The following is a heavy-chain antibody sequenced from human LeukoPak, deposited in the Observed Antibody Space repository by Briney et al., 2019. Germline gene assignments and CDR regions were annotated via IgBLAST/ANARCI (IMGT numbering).Heavy chain of an antibody. Sequence: GGSRRLSCAASGFTFDDHAMHWVRQAPGKGLEWVSGISWNSGGIAYADSVKGRFTISRDNAKNSLYLQMNSLRAEDTALYYCSRVSAYTTSSGEFDYWGQGTLVTVSS. CDR1: GFTFDDHA. D-gene: IGHD6-6*01. CDR2: ISWNSGGI. CDR3: SRVSAYTTSSGEFDY. V-gene: IGHV3-9*01. J-gene: IGHJ4*02.